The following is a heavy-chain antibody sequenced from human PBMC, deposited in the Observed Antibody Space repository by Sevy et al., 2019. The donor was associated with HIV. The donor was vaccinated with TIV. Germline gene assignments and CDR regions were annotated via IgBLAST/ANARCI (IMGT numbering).Heavy chain of an antibody. CDR3: ARVVTSSGYYLDYFDY. Sequence: GGSLRLSCAASGFTFSDYYMSWIRQAPGKGLEWVSYISSSSSYKNYADSVKGRFTISRDNAKNSLYLQMNSLRAEDTAVYYCARVVTSSGYYLDYFDYWGQGTLVTVSS. J-gene: IGHJ4*02. D-gene: IGHD3-22*01. CDR2: ISSSSSYK. V-gene: IGHV3-11*06. CDR1: GFTFSDYY.